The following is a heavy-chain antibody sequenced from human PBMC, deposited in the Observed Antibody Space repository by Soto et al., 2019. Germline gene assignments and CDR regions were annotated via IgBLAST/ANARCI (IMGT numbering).Heavy chain of an antibody. Sequence: EVQLVESGGGLVKPGGSLRLSCAASGFTFSSYSMNWVRKAPGKGLEWVSSISSSSSYIYYADSVKGRFTISRDNAKNSLYLQMNSLRAEDTAVYYCARGGGNTVVPDSGYWGQRTLVTVSS. CDR2: ISSSSSYI. CDR1: GFTFSSYS. V-gene: IGHV3-21*01. J-gene: IGHJ4*02. D-gene: IGHD2-15*01. CDR3: ARGGGNTVVPDSGY.